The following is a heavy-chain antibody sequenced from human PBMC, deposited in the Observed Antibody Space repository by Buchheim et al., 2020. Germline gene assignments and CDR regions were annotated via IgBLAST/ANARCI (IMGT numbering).Heavy chain of an antibody. CDR2: IIPILGIA. V-gene: IGHV1-69*08. D-gene: IGHD3-22*01. Sequence: QVQLVQSGAEVKKPGSSVKVSCKASGGTFSSYTISWVRQAPGQGLEWMGRIIPILGIANYAQKFQGRVTITADKSTSTAYIELSSLRSEDTAVYYCARDGLAYYDSSGNNWFDPWGQGTL. CDR1: GGTFSSYT. CDR3: ARDGLAYYDSSGNNWFDP. J-gene: IGHJ5*02.